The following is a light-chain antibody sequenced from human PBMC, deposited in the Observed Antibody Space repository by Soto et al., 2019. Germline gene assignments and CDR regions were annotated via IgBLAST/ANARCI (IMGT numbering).Light chain of an antibody. V-gene: IGKV3-11*01. CDR1: QSVSSD. CDR3: LHRYNWPLT. CDR2: DAS. J-gene: IGKJ4*01. Sequence: EIVLTQSPATLSLSRGERATLSCRASQSVSSDLAWYQHKPGQAPRLLIYDASNRATGIPARFSGSGSGTDFTLTISRLEPEAFAVYYCLHRYNWPLTFGGGTKVEIK.